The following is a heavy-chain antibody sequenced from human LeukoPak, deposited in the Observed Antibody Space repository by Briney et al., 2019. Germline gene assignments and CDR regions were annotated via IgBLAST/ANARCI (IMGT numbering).Heavy chain of an antibody. J-gene: IGHJ3*02. D-gene: IGHD2-21*01. Sequence: GGSLRLSCAASGFTFSNAWMSWVRQAPGKGLEWVGRIKSKTDGGTTDYAAPVKGRFTISRDDSKNTLYLQMNSLKTEGTSVYYCTTGIPGAEDAFDIWGQGTMVTVSS. CDR1: GFTFSNAW. CDR3: TTGIPGAEDAFDI. CDR2: IKSKTDGGTT. V-gene: IGHV3-15*01.